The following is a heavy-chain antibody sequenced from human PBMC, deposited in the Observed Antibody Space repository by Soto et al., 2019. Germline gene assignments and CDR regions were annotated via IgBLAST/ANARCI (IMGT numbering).Heavy chain of an antibody. Sequence: QVQLVQSGAEVKKPGASVKVSCKASGYTFTSYGISWVRQAPGQGLEWMGWISAYNGNTNYAQKLQGRVTMTPDTSTSTAYMELRRLRSDDTAVYYCARGLRDYYYYYGMDVWGQGTTVTVSS. CDR3: ARGLRDYYYYYGMDV. CDR1: GYTFTSYG. CDR2: ISAYNGNT. J-gene: IGHJ6*02. V-gene: IGHV1-18*01.